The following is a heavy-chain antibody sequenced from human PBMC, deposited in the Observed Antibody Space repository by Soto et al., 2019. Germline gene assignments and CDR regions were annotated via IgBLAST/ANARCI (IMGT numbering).Heavy chain of an antibody. V-gene: IGHV5-10-1*01. CDR1: GYSFTSYW. Sequence: GESLKISCKGSGYSFTSYWISWVRQMPGKGLEWMGRIDPSDSYTNYSPSFQGHVTISADKSISTAYLQWSSLKASDTAMYYCARRMGSSSWFRLYYGMDVWGQGTTVTVS. J-gene: IGHJ6*02. D-gene: IGHD6-13*01. CDR3: ARRMGSSSWFRLYYGMDV. CDR2: IDPSDSYT.